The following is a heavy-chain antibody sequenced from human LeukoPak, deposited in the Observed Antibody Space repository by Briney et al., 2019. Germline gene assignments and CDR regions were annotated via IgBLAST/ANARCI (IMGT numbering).Heavy chain of an antibody. CDR1: GGSFSGYY. D-gene: IGHD3-9*01. CDR2: INHSGST. Sequence: HPSETLSLTCAVYGGSFSGYYWSWIRRPPGKGLEWIGEINHSGSTNYNPSLKGRVTISVDTPKNQFSLKLISVTAADTAVYYCARGGLYYDILTGYYNGYYFDYWGQGTLVTVSS. V-gene: IGHV4-34*01. CDR3: ARGGLYYDILTGYYNGYYFDY. J-gene: IGHJ4*02.